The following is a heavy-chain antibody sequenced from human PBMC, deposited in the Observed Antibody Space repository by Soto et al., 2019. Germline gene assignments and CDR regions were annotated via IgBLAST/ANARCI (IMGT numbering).Heavy chain of an antibody. CDR3: ARHIRTLSAMVRGVIDC. J-gene: IGHJ4*02. D-gene: IGHD3-10*01. CDR1: GGSISSTSFY. V-gene: IGHV4-39*01. CDR2: IYYSGST. Sequence: QLQLQESGPGLVKPSETLSLTCTVSGGSISSTSFYWGWIRQPPEKGLEWIGTIYYSGSTYYNPSVKSRGTVSVDTSKTQFSLMLSSVTAADTAVYYCARHIRTLSAMVRGVIDCWGQGTLVTVSS.